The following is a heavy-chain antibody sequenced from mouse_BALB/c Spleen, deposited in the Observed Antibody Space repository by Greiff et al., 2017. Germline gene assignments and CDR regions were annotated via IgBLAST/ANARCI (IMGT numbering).Heavy chain of an antibody. CDR1: GFNIKDTY. CDR3: ARFSPHYYGYAMDY. D-gene: IGHD1-2*01. Sequence: VQLQQSGAELVKPGASVKLSCTASGFNIKDTYMHWVKQRPEQGLEWIGRIDPANGNTKYDPKFQGKATITADTSSNTAYLQLSSLTSEDTAVYYCARFSPHYYGYAMDYWGQGTSVTVSS. V-gene: IGHV14-3*02. CDR2: IDPANGNT. J-gene: IGHJ4*01.